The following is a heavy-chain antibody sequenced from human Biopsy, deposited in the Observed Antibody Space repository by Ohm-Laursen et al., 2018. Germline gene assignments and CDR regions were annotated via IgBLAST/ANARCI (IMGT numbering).Heavy chain of an antibody. CDR2: VSPKSGDT. Sequence: SVKVSCKASGYSFTGYYIHWVRQAPGQGLEWMGWVSPKSGDTNYAHKFQGNITMTRDTSMSTAYMEMSRLRCDDTAVYYCALQSVAQMKNFDYWGQGTLVTVSS. J-gene: IGHJ4*02. CDR1: GYSFTGYY. CDR3: ALQSVAQMKNFDY. V-gene: IGHV1-2*02. D-gene: IGHD6-19*01.